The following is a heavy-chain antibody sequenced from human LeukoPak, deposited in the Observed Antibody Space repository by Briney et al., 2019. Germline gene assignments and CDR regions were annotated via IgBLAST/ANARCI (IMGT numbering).Heavy chain of an antibody. CDR3: AKDGKWGYYYDSSGSQHDAFDI. V-gene: IGHV3-53*01. CDR2: ISNDGDT. CDR1: GFTVSSNY. D-gene: IGHD3-22*01. J-gene: IGHJ3*02. Sequence: TGGSLRLSCAASGFTVSSNYMSWVRQGPGKGLECVSVISNDGDTYYADSVKGRFTISRDNSKNTLYLQMNSLRAEDTAVYYCAKDGKWGYYYDSSGSQHDAFDIWGQGTMVTVSS.